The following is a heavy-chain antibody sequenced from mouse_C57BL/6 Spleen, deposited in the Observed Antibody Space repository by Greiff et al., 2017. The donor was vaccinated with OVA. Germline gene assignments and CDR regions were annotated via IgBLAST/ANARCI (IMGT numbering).Heavy chain of an antibody. J-gene: IGHJ4*01. V-gene: IGHV1-19*01. CDR2: INPYNGGT. CDR1: GYTFTDYY. CDR3: ARSGLGNYGAMDY. Sequence: VQLQQSGPVLVKPGASVKMSCKASGYTFTDYYMNWVKQSHGKSLEWIGVINPYNGGTSYNQKFKGKATLTVDKSSSTAYMELNSLTSEDSAVYYCARSGLGNYGAMDYWGQGTSVTVSS. D-gene: IGHD2-1*01.